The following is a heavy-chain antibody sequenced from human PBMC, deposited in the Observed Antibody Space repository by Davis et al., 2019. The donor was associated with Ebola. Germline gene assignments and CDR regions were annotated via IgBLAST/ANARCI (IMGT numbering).Heavy chain of an antibody. D-gene: IGHD6-13*01. V-gene: IGHV5-51*01. Sequence: GESLKISCKGSGYSFTSYWIGRVRQMPGKGLEWMGIIYPGDSDTRYSPSFQGQVTILADKSISTAYLQWSSLKASDTAMYYCARRASSSWYTYFDYWGQGTLVTVSS. J-gene: IGHJ4*02. CDR1: GYSFTSYW. CDR3: ARRASSSWYTYFDY. CDR2: IYPGDSDT.